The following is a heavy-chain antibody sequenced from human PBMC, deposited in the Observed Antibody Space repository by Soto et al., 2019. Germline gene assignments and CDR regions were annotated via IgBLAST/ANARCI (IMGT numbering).Heavy chain of an antibody. Sequence: EVQLVESGGDLVQPGGSLRLSCAASGFSVNSKYMSWVRQAPGKGLEWVSLIQSGGSTYYAGSVKGRFTISRDFSENTVFLQMNRLGVEDSAGYNGPREDVHCNGGRCYGVPMDGWGKGTTVTVSA. CDR1: GFSVNSKY. V-gene: IGHV3-66*01. CDR2: IQSGGST. D-gene: IGHD2-15*01. J-gene: IGHJ6*04. CDR3: PREDVHCNGGRCYGVPMDG.